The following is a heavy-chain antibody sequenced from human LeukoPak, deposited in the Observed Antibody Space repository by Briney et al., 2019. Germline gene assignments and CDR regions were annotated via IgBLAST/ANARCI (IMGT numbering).Heavy chain of an antibody. CDR3: AADGRDYGDYVVAFDI. Sequence: ASVKVSCKASGFTFTSSAVQWVRQARGPRLEWIGWIVVGSGNTNYAQKFQERVTITRDMSTSTAYMELSSLRSEDTAVYYCAADGRDYGDYVVAFDIWGQGTMVSVSS. CDR1: GFTFTSSA. J-gene: IGHJ3*02. V-gene: IGHV1-58*01. D-gene: IGHD4-17*01. CDR2: IVVGSGNT.